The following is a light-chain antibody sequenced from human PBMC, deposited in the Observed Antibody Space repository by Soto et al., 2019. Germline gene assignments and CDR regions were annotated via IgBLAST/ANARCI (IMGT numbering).Light chain of an antibody. CDR3: FSFTSHSSHYV. V-gene: IGLV2-14*01. CDR1: ISDVGGHGY. Sequence: QSALTQPASVSGSPGQSITIACTGTISDVGGHGYVSWYQQHPCKAPKLMIYEVTYRPSGVSDRFSGSKSGNTASLTISGLQAEDEADYYCFSFTSHSSHYVFGTGTKLTVL. CDR2: EVT. J-gene: IGLJ1*01.